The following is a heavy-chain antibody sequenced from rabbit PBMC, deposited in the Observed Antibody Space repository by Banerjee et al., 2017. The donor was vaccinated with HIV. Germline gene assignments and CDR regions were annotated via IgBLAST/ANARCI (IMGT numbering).Heavy chain of an antibody. Sequence: QEQLEESGGDLVQPEGSLTLTCTASGFSFNSNAMCWVRQAPGKGLEWIACINSSSGNTVYARWAKGRFTISKTSSTTVTLQMTSLTAADTATYFCARDLAGVIGWNFNLWGPGTLVTVS. J-gene: IGHJ4*01. CDR1: GFSFNSNA. CDR3: ARDLAGVIGWNFNL. V-gene: IGHV1S45*01. CDR2: INSSSGNT. D-gene: IGHD4-1*01.